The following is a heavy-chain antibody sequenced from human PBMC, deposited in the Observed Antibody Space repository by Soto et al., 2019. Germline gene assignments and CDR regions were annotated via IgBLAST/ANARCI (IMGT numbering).Heavy chain of an antibody. CDR3: AREVYSGYDGRSGFDY. D-gene: IGHD5-12*01. V-gene: IGHV1-2*04. CDR1: GYTFTGYY. CDR2: INPNSGGT. Sequence: ASVKVSCKASGYTFTGYYMHWVRQAPGQGLEWMGWINPNSGGTNYAQKFQGWVTMTRDTSISTAYMELSRLRSDDTAVYYCAREVYSGYDGRSGFDYWGQGTLVTVSS. J-gene: IGHJ4*02.